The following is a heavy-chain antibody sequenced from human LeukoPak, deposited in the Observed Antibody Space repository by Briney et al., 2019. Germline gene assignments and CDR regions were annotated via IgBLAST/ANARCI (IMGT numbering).Heavy chain of an antibody. CDR2: TYYRSKWYN. Sequence: SQTLSLTCAISGDSVSSNSAAWNWIRQSPSRGLEWLGRTYYRSKWYNDYAVSVKSRITINPDTSKNHFSLKLSSVTAADTAVYYCARRVHYYDTSGYSYYFDYWGQGTLVTVSS. CDR1: GDSVSSNSAA. CDR3: ARRVHYYDTSGYSYYFDY. D-gene: IGHD3-22*01. V-gene: IGHV6-1*01. J-gene: IGHJ4*02.